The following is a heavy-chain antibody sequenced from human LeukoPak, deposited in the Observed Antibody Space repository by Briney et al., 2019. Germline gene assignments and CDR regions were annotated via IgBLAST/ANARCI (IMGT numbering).Heavy chain of an antibody. CDR3: ASVKAGSYYGFDAFDI. Sequence: ASVKVSCKASGYTLTGYYMHWVRQAPGQGLEWMGWINPNSGGTNYAQKFQGRVTMTRDTSISTAYMELSRLRSDDTAAYYCASVKAGSYYGFDAFDIWGQGTMVTVSS. CDR2: INPNSGGT. CDR1: GYTLTGYY. V-gene: IGHV1-2*02. J-gene: IGHJ3*02. D-gene: IGHD1-26*01.